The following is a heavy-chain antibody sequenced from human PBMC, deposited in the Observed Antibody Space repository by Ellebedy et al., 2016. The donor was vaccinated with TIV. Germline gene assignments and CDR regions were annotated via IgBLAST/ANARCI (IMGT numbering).Heavy chain of an antibody. D-gene: IGHD3-10*01. CDR1: GFTFSSYW. CDR2: IKQDGNEI. CDR3: ARPSLSSGSFWDH. V-gene: IGHV3-7*01. Sequence: PGGSLRLSCAASGFTFSSYWMSWVRQAPGEVPEWVANIKQDGNEIYYVDSVKGRFTISRDNARNSLYLEMNSLRVEETAVYYCARPSLSSGSFWDHWGQGTLVTVSS. J-gene: IGHJ4*02.